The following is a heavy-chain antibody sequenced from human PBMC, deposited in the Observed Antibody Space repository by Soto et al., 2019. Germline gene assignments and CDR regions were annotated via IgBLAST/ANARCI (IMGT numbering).Heavy chain of an antibody. Sequence: QVQLVESGGGVVQPGRSLRLSCAASGFSFSNYGMHWVRQAPGKGLEWVAAIWYDGVKKHHADSVKGRFTISRDNSKNTLYLQMNSLRAEDTAVYYCARDRNIVVVPAAIADYWGQGTVVTVSS. CDR1: GFSFSNYG. D-gene: IGHD2-2*01. V-gene: IGHV3-33*01. CDR2: IWYDGVKK. CDR3: ARDRNIVVVPAAIADY. J-gene: IGHJ4*02.